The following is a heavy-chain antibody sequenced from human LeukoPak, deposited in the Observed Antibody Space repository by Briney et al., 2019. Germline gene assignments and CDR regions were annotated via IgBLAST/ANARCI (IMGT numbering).Heavy chain of an antibody. D-gene: IGHD4-17*01. CDR1: GFTFSSYS. Sequence: GGSLRLSCAASGFTFSSYSMNWVRQAPGKGLEWVSSISSSSSYIYYADSVKGRFTISRDNAKNSLYLQMNSLRAEDTAVYYCARAMTTVTTYYYWGQGTLVTVSS. CDR2: ISSSSSYI. V-gene: IGHV3-21*01. CDR3: ARAMTTVTTYYY. J-gene: IGHJ4*02.